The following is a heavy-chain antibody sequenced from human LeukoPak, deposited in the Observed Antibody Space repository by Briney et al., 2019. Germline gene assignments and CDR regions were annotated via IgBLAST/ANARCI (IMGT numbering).Heavy chain of an antibody. CDR3: ERGLSSWYQALDY. D-gene: IGHD6-13*01. J-gene: IGHJ4*02. CDR1: GGSFSSYY. V-gene: IGHV4-34*01. CDR2: INRSGST. Sequence: SESLTLTCAAHGGSFSSYYLSWIRQPPGKGLEWVGEINRSGSTNYNPSLKTRVTISADTSENQLSLKQSYVNAADTAVYYCERGLSSWYQALDYWGQGTLVTVSS.